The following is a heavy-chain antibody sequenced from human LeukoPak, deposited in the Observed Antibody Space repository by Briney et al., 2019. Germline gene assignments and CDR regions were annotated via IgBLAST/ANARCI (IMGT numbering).Heavy chain of an antibody. CDR2: INHSGST. V-gene: IGHV4-34*01. CDR1: GGSFSGYY. CDR3: ASWDDTAIEKEPGDY. J-gene: IGHJ4*02. Sequence: SETLSLTCAVYGGSFSGYYWSWIRQPPGKGLEWIGEINHSGSTNYNPSLKSRVTISVDTSKNQFSLKLSSVTAADTAVYYCASWDDTAIEKEPGDYWGQGTLVTVSS. D-gene: IGHD5-18*01.